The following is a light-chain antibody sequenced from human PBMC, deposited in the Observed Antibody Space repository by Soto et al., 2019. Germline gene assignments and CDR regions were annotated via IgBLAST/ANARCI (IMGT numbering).Light chain of an antibody. CDR3: AAWDDSLSGVV. Sequence: VLTRPPSASGTPGQRVTISCSGSSSNIGSNYVYWYQQLPGTAPKLLIYRNNQRPSGVPDRFSGSKSGTSASLAISGLRSEDEADYYCAAWDDSLSGVVFGGGTKLTVL. CDR2: RNN. J-gene: IGLJ2*01. V-gene: IGLV1-47*01. CDR1: SSNIGSNY.